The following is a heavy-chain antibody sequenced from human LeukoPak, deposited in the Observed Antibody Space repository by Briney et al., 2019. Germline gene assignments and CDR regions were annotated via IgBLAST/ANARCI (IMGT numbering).Heavy chain of an antibody. Sequence: GASVKVSCKASGYTFTGYYMHWVRQAPGQGLEWMGWINPNSGGTSYAQKFQGRITMTRDTSISTAYMELSRLRSDDTAVYYCARVGRTALGEPFDYWGQGTLVTVSS. CDR3: ARVGRTALGEPFDY. V-gene: IGHV1-2*02. CDR2: INPNSGGT. D-gene: IGHD1-26*01. J-gene: IGHJ4*02. CDR1: GYTFTGYY.